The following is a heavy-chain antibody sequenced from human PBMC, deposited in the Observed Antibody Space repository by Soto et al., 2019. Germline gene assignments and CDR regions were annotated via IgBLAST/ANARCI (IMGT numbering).Heavy chain of an antibody. CDR3: ALDTAVDDAFDI. CDR1: GFTFSSYA. CDR2: ISYDGSNK. Sequence: PGGSLRLSCAASGFTFSSYAMHWVRQAPGKGLEWVAVISYDGSNKYYADSVKGRFTISRDNSKNTLYLQMNSLRAEDTAVYYCALDTAVDDAFDIWGQGTMVTVSS. J-gene: IGHJ3*02. D-gene: IGHD5-18*01. V-gene: IGHV3-30-3*01.